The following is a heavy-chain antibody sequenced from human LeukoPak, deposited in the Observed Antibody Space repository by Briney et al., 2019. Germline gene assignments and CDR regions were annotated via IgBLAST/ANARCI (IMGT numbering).Heavy chain of an antibody. J-gene: IGHJ6*02. V-gene: IGHV1-69*13. CDR3: ARGRYCSSTSCYVGGYYYYGMDV. CDR2: IIPIFGTA. D-gene: IGHD2-2*01. Sequence: GASVTVSCKASGGTFSSYAISWVRQAPGQGLEWMGGIIPIFGTANYAQKFQGRVTITADESTSTAYMELSSLRSEDTAVYYCARGRYCSSTSCYVGGYYYYGMDVWGQGTTVTVSS. CDR1: GGTFSSYA.